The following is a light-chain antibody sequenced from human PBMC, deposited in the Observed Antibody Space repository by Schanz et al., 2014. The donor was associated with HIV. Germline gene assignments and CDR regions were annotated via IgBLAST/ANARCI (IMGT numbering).Light chain of an antibody. V-gene: IGLV2-14*03. Sequence: QSALTQPASLSGSPGQSITISCTGTSIDVGGYDYVSWYQQHPDKAPRLIIYDVSNRPSGVSSRFSGSKSGSAASLTISGLQAEDEADYYCSSLSTSGAPLFGTGTKVTVL. J-gene: IGLJ1*01. CDR2: DVS. CDR3: SSLSTSGAPL. CDR1: SIDVGGYDY.